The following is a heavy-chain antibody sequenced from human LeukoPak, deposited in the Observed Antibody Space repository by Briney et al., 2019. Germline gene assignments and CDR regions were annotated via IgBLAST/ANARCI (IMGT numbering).Heavy chain of an antibody. D-gene: IGHD4-11*01. Sequence: GGSLRLSCAASGFTFSDYYMSWIRQAPGKGLEWVSYISSSGSTIYYADSVKGRFTISRDNAKNSLYLQMDSLRVGDTAIYYCTRGLQYSGTDAFEIWGQGTMVSVSS. J-gene: IGHJ3*02. CDR1: GFTFSDYY. CDR3: TRGLQYSGTDAFEI. V-gene: IGHV3-11*04. CDR2: ISSSGSTI.